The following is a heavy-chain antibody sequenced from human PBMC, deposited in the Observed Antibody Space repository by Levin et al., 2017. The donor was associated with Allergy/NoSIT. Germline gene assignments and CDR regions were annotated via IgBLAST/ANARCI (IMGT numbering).Heavy chain of an antibody. CDR2: IYYSGST. CDR3: ARLDPTFQLGY. J-gene: IGHJ4*02. D-gene: IGHD2-2*01. Sequence: SETLSLTCTVSGGSISSGDYYWRWIRQPPGKGLEWIGYIYYSGSTYYNPSLKSRVTISVDTSKNQFSLKLSSVTAADTAVYYCARLDPTFQLGYWGQGTLVTVSS. CDR1: GGSISSGDYY. V-gene: IGHV4-30-4*01.